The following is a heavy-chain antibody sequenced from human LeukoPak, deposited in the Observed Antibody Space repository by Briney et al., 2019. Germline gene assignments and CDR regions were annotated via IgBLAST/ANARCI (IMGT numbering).Heavy chain of an antibody. Sequence: GESLKISCKGSGYSFTSYWISWVRQMPGKGLEWMGRIDPSDSYTNYSPSFQGHVTISADKSISTAYLQWSSLKASDTAMYHCATLDGYNVDYYYYYGMDVWGQGTTVTVSS. J-gene: IGHJ6*02. CDR2: IDPSDSYT. D-gene: IGHD5-24*01. CDR3: ATLDGYNVDYYYYYGMDV. V-gene: IGHV5-10-1*01. CDR1: GYSFTSYW.